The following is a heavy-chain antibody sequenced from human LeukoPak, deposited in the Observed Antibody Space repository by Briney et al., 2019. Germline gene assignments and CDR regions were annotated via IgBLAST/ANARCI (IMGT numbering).Heavy chain of an antibody. CDR2: IRSKANSYAT. D-gene: IGHD6-6*01. CDR1: GFTFSGSA. Sequence: GGPLRLSCAASGFTFSGSAMHWVRQASGKGLEWVGRIRSKANSYATAYAASVKGRFTISRDDSKNTAYLQMNSLKTEDTAVYYCTRTSSSAPYYYYMDVWGKGTTVTVSS. CDR3: TRTSSSAPYYYYMDV. V-gene: IGHV3-73*01. J-gene: IGHJ6*03.